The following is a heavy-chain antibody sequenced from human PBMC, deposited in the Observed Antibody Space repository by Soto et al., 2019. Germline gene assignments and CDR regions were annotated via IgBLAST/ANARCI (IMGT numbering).Heavy chain of an antibody. CDR2: IWYDGSNK. Sequence: GSLRLCCAACGFTVCSYGMHGVRQAPGKGLEWVAVIWYDGSNKYYADSVKGRFTISRDNSKNTLYLQMNSLRAEDTAVYYCARDNHFGMDVWGQGTTVTVSS. CDR1: GFTVCSYG. J-gene: IGHJ6*02. V-gene: IGHV3-33*01. D-gene: IGHD3-16*01. CDR3: ARDNHFGMDV.